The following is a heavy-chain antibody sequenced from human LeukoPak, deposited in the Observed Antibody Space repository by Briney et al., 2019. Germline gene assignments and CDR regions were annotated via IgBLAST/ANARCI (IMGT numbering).Heavy chain of an antibody. V-gene: IGHV3-21*01. Sequence: GGSLRLSCAASGFTFSNYAMSWVRQDPGKGLEWVSSISSSSSYIYYADSVKGRFTISRDNAKNSLYLQMNSLRAEDTAVYYCARTYDSSGYYGLYYYYYMDVWGKGTTVTVSS. CDR1: GFTFSNYA. D-gene: IGHD3-22*01. CDR3: ARTYDSSGYYGLYYYYYMDV. J-gene: IGHJ6*03. CDR2: ISSSSSYI.